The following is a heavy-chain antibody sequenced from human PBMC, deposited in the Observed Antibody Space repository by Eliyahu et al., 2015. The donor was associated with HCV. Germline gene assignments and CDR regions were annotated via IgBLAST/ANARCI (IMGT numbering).Heavy chain of an antibody. V-gene: IGHV3-7*01. CDR3: ARDGRAGGMDV. CDR1: GFTFRDHW. CDR2: XNEDGSEN. D-gene: IGHD3-10*01. J-gene: IGHJ6*02. Sequence: EVQLVESGGTXVRPGGSLTISXAVSGFTFRDHWMHWVRQAPGKGLEWVANXNEDGSENYYLNSVKGRFTISRDNSDNSVSLHMNSLTAGDTAIYYCARDGRAGGMDVWGQGTTVTVSS.